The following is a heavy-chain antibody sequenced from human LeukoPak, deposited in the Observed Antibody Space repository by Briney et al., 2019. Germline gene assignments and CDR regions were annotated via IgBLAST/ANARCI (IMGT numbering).Heavy chain of an antibody. CDR3: ARDARIAAAGYNWFDP. V-gene: IGHV3-74*01. D-gene: IGHD6-13*01. Sequence: GGSLRLSCAASGFSFTNYWMHWVRQAPGKGLVWVSHINSDGSATRYADSVKGRFTISRDNAMNTLYLQMNSLRSDDTAVYYCARDARIAAAGYNWFDPWGQGTLVTVSS. CDR2: INSDGSAT. CDR1: GFSFTNYW. J-gene: IGHJ5*02.